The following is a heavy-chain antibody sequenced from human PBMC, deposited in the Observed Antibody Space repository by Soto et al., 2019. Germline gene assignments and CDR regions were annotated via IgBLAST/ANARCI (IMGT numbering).Heavy chain of an antibody. J-gene: IGHJ3*02. D-gene: IGHD6-19*01. Sequence: PGGSLRLSCAASGFTFSSYAMSLVRQAQGKGLEWVSAISGSGGSTYYADSVKGRFTISRDNSKNTLYLQMNSLRAEDTAVYYCAKTISGWPTGGAFDIWGQGTMVTVSS. CDR2: ISGSGGST. V-gene: IGHV3-23*01. CDR3: AKTISGWPTGGAFDI. CDR1: GFTFSSYA.